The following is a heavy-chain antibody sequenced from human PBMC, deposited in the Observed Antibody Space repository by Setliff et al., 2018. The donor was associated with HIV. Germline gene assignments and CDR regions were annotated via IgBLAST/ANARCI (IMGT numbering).Heavy chain of an antibody. J-gene: IGHJ2*01. CDR1: GGSMSNSAYY. Sequence: PSETLSLTCSVSGGSMSNSAYYWGWIRQPPGKGLEWVGSIYYSGSTYYNPSLKSRVTISLDTSKNQLSLKLSSVTAADTAVYYCASYYRVSGWYQEASWFFDLWGRGTLVTVSS. CDR2: IYYSGST. CDR3: ASYYRVSGWYQEASWFFDL. V-gene: IGHV4-39*01. D-gene: IGHD6-19*01.